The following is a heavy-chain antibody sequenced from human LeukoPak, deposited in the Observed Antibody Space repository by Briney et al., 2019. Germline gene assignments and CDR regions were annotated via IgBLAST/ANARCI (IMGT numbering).Heavy chain of an antibody. CDR3: ARLGDSSSSFDY. J-gene: IGHJ4*02. CDR1: GGSISSYY. D-gene: IGHD6-6*01. V-gene: IGHV4-59*08. CDR2: IYYSGST. Sequence: PSETLSLTCTVSGGSISSYYWSWIRQPPGKGLEWIGYIYYSGSTNYNPSLKSRVTISVDTSKNQFSLKLSSVTAADTAVYYCARLGDSSSSFDYWGQGTLVTVSS.